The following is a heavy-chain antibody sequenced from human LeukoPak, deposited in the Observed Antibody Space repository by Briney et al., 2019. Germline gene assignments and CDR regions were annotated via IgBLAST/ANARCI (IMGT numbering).Heavy chain of an antibody. D-gene: IGHD3-3*01. CDR1: GGTFSSYA. J-gene: IGHJ6*03. Sequence: SVKVSCKASGGTFSSYAISWVRQAPGQGLEWMGGIIPIFGTANYAQKFQGRVMITADESTSTAYMELSSLRSEDTAVYYCARDYDFWSGYYTSRDYYYYMDVWGKGTTVTVSS. V-gene: IGHV1-69*01. CDR3: ARDYDFWSGYYTSRDYYYYMDV. CDR2: IIPIFGTA.